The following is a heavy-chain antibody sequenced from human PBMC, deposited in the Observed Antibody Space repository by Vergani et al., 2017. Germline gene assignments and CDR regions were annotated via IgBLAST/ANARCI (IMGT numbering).Heavy chain of an antibody. CDR1: GYTFTSYG. D-gene: IGHD3-10*01. Sequence: QVQLVQSGAEVKKPGASVKVSCKASGYTFTSYGISWVRQAPGQGLEWMGWISAYNGNTNYAQKLQGRVTMTTDTSTSTAYMELWSLRSDDTAVYYCARVSLWFGELSNYYYYYGMDVWGQGTTVTVSS. J-gene: IGHJ6*02. CDR3: ARVSLWFGELSNYYYYYGMDV. V-gene: IGHV1-18*01. CDR2: ISAYNGNT.